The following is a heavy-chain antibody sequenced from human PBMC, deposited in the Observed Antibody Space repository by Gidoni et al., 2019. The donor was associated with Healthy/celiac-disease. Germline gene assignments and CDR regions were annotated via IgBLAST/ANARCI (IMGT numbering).Heavy chain of an antibody. CDR3: ARSSFLSGYYASWFDP. D-gene: IGHD3-3*01. V-gene: IGHV4-34*01. CDR2: INHSGST. CDR1: GGSCSGYY. Sequence: QVQLQQWGAGLLKPSETLSLTCAVYGGSCSGYYWSWIRQPPGKGLEWIGEINHSGSTNYNPSLKSRVTISVDTSKNQFSLKLSSVTAADTAVYYCARSSFLSGYYASWFDPWGQGTLVTVSS. J-gene: IGHJ5*02.